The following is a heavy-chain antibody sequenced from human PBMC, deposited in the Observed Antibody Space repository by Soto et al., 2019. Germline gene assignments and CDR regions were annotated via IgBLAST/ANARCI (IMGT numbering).Heavy chain of an antibody. D-gene: IGHD2-2*02. CDR2: INPNSGGT. J-gene: IGHJ6*02. CDR3: ASSCSSTSCYTDYYGMDV. CDR1: GYRFISYY. Sequence: ASVKVSCKASGYRFISYYVHWVRQAPGQGLEWMGWINPNSGGTNYAQKFQGRVTMTRDTSISTAYMELSRLRSDDTAVYYCASSCSSTSCYTDYYGMDVWGQGTTVTVSS. V-gene: IGHV1-2*02.